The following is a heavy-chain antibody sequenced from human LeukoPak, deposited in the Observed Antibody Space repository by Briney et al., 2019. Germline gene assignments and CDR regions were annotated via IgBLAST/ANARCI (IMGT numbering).Heavy chain of an antibody. J-gene: IGHJ3*02. D-gene: IGHD3-10*01. V-gene: IGHV4-39*07. Sequence: SETLSLTCTVSGGSISSSSSYWAWIRQPPGKGLEWMGSIFYTGSTYYNPSLKSRVTISMDTSENQFSLKLSSVTAADTAVYYCARFASPYGSRNYGAFDIWGQGTMVTVSS. CDR2: IFYTGST. CDR3: ARFASPYGSRNYGAFDI. CDR1: GGSISSSSSY.